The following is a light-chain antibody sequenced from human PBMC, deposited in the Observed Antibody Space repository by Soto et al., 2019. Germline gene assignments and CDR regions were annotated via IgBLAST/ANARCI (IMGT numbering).Light chain of an antibody. J-gene: IGLJ2*01. CDR1: SSDVGGYNY. Sequence: QSALTQPPSASGSPGQSVTISCTGTSSDVGGYNYVSWYQQHPGKAPKLMIYEVSKRPSGVPDRSSGSKSGNTASLTVSGLQAEDEADYYCSSYAGSNFVVFGGGTKVTVL. CDR3: SSYAGSNFVV. V-gene: IGLV2-8*01. CDR2: EVS.